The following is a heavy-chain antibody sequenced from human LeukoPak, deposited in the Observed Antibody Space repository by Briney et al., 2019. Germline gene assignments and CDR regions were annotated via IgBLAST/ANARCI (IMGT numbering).Heavy chain of an antibody. CDR1: GFTFRDYT. V-gene: IGHV3-21*01. CDR3: AREVVIVVEPAANTIDY. CDR2: ISKSSTYI. Sequence: PGGSLRLSYAASGFTFRDYTMNWVRQAPGKGLEWVSAISKSSTYIKYADSVKGRFTVSRDNAKNSLFLQMNSLRVEDTAVYYCAREVVIVVEPAANTIDYWGQGTRVTVSS. D-gene: IGHD2-2*01. J-gene: IGHJ4*02.